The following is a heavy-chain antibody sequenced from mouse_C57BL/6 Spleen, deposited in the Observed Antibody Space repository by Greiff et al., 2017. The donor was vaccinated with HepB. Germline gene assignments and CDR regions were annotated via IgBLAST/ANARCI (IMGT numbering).Heavy chain of an antibody. CDR1: GFSINSDCY. D-gene: IGHD2-1*01. CDR2: TFYSGIT. J-gene: IGHJ4*01. CDR3: ATGYGNYGAMDY. Sequence: EVQLQQSGPSLVRPSQTLSLTCTVTGFSINSDCYWIWIRQFPGNKLEYIGYTFYSGITYYNPSLESRTYITRDTSKNQSSLKLSSVTTEDTATYYCATGYGNYGAMDYWGQGTSVTVSS. V-gene: IGHV3-3*01.